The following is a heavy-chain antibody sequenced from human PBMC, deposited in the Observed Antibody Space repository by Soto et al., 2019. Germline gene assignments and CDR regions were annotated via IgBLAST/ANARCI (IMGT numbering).Heavy chain of an antibody. D-gene: IGHD6-13*01. CDR1: GFTFSSYA. J-gene: IGHJ4*02. V-gene: IGHV3-30-3*01. Sequence: GSLRLSCAASGFTFSSYAMHWVRQAPGKGLEWVAVISYDGSNKYYADSVKGRFTISRDNSKNTLYLQMNSLRAEDTAVYYCARVASSSSWHIPHFDQWGQGTLVTVSS. CDR3: ARVASSSSWHIPHFDQ. CDR2: ISYDGSNK.